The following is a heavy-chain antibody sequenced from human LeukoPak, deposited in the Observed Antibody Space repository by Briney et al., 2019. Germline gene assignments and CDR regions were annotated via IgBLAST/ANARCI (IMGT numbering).Heavy chain of an antibody. CDR1: GGIFSSYT. D-gene: IGHD4-17*01. Sequence: SVKVSCKASGGIFSSYTISWVRQAPGQGLEWMGRIIPILGIANYAQKFQGRVTITADKSTSTAYMELSSLRSEDTAVYYCARDYGDYYYYYYYMDVWGKGTTVTVSS. CDR2: IIPILGIA. CDR3: ARDYGDYYYYYYYMDV. V-gene: IGHV1-69*04. J-gene: IGHJ6*03.